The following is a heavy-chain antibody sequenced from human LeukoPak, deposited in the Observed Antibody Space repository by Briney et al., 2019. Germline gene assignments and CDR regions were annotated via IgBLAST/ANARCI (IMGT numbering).Heavy chain of an antibody. CDR2: ISGSGGST. J-gene: IGHJ4*02. CDR1: GFTFNTYA. CDR3: AKGRYGDYVVDY. Sequence: GRSLRLSCAASGFTFNTYAMNWIRQAPGKGLEWVSSISGSGGSTYYADSVKGRFTISRDNSKNTVYLQMNSLRAEDTAVYYCAKGRYGDYVVDYWGQGNLVTVSS. V-gene: IGHV3-23*01. D-gene: IGHD4-17*01.